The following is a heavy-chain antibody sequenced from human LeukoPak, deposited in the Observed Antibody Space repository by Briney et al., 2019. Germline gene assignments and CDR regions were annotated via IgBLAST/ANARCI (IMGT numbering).Heavy chain of an antibody. CDR3: ARSGYCSGGSCPGDAFDI. D-gene: IGHD2-15*01. CDR1: GGSISSYY. Sequence: SETLSLTCTVSGGSISSYYWSWLRQPPGKGLEWIGYIYYSGSTNYNPSLKSRVTISVDTSKNQFSLKLSSVTAADTAVYYCARSGYCSGGSCPGDAFDIWGQGTMVTVSS. J-gene: IGHJ3*02. CDR2: IYYSGST. V-gene: IGHV4-59*01.